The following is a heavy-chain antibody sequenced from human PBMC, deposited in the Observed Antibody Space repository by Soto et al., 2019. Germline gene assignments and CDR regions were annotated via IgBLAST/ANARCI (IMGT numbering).Heavy chain of an antibody. CDR3: ARGRYGDY. J-gene: IGHJ4*02. CDR1: DYIFTTYG. D-gene: IGHD1-1*01. Sequence: QVHLVQSGAEVKKPGASVKVSCKGSDYIFTTYGITWVRQAPGQGLEWMGWISDHNGNTNYAQKLQGRVTVTRDTSTSTAYMELRNLRSDDTAVYYCARGRYGDYWGQGPLVTVSS. CDR2: ISDHNGNT. V-gene: IGHV1-18*01.